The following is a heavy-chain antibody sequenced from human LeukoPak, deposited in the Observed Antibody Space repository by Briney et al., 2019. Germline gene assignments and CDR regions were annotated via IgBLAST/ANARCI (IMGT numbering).Heavy chain of an antibody. Sequence: PGGALRLSCAASRFSLLDYVMASGRQAPGKGLERVSLISGDGGKTFYADYVKGRFTIARDNAKNSLYLQMISLRAEDTSVYYCARDITTVTTNGDYWGQGTLVTVSS. D-gene: IGHD4-17*01. V-gene: IGHV3-43*02. CDR1: RFSLLDYV. CDR2: ISGDGGKT. J-gene: IGHJ4*02. CDR3: ARDITTVTTNGDY.